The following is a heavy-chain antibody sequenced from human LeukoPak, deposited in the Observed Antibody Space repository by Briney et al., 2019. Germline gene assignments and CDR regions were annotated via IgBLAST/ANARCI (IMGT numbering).Heavy chain of an antibody. D-gene: IGHD4-11*01. CDR3: ARGYSELGWFDP. CDR1: GYTLTDYY. J-gene: IGHJ5*02. V-gene: IGHV1-2*02. CDR2: INPNSGDT. Sequence: ASVKVSCKASGYTLTDYYMHWVRQAPGQGLEWMGWINPNSGDTNYAQKFQGRVTMTRDTSISTAYMELSRLRSDDTAVYYCARGYSELGWFDPWGQGTLVTVSS.